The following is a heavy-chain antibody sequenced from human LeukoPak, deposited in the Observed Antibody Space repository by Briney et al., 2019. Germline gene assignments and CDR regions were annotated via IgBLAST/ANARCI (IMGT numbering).Heavy chain of an antibody. J-gene: IGHJ5*01. V-gene: IGHV4-39*01. CDR1: GGSISSSSYY. D-gene: IGHD3-16*01. Sequence: PSETRSLTCTVSGGSISSSSYYWGWIRQPPGKGLEWIGSIYYSGSTYYNPSLKSRVTISMDTPKDEFSLRLTSMTATDTAIYYCARHKNLGVAPFDSWGRGTLVTVSS. CDR3: ARHKNLGVAPFDS. CDR2: IYYSGST.